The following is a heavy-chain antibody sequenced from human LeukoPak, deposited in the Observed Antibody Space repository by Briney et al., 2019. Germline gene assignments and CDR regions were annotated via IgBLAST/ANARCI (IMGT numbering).Heavy chain of an antibody. CDR1: GGSFSGYH. CDR3: ARVGDY. CDR2: INHSGST. V-gene: IGHV4-34*01. Sequence: KPSETLSLTCAVYGGSFSGYHWSWIRQPPEKGLEWIGEINHSGSTNYNPSLKSRVTISLDTSKNQFSLTLSSVTAADTAVYYCARVGDYWGQGTLVTVSS. J-gene: IGHJ4*02.